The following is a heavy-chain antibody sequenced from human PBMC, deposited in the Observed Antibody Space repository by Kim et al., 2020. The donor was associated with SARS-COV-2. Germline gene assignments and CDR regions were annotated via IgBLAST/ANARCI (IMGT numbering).Heavy chain of an antibody. CDR2: INHSGST. J-gene: IGHJ6*03. CDR3: ARATPPTPYYYYYMDV. V-gene: IGHV4-34*01. Sequence: SETLSLTCAVYGGSFSGYYWSWIRQPPGKGLEWIGEINHSGSTNYNPSLKSRVTISVDTSKNQFSLKLSSVTAADTAVYYCARATPPTPYYYYYMDVWGKGTTVTVSS. CDR1: GGSFSGYY.